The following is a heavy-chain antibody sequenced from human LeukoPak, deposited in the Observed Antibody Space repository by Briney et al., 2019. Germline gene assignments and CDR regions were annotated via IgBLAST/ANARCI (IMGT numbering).Heavy chain of an antibody. Sequence: GGSLRLSCAASGFTVSSNYMSWVRQAPGKGLEWLSVIYSGGSTYYADSVKGRFTISTDKSKNTLYLQMNTLRAEDTAVYYCGHGRHRLRLMLFDYWGQGTLVTVSS. V-gene: IGHV3-66*01. CDR1: GFTVSSNY. CDR2: IYSGGST. D-gene: IGHD3-16*01. CDR3: GHGRHRLRLMLFDY. J-gene: IGHJ4*02.